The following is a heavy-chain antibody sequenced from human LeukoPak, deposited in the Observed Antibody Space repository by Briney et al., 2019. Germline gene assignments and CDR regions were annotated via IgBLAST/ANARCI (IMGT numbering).Heavy chain of an antibody. Sequence: GASVKVSCKASGGTFSSYTISWVRQAPGQGLEWMGGIIPIFGTANYAQKFQGRVTITADESTSTAYMELSSLRSEDTAVYYCARDFPGDTAMVGYWGQGTLVTVSS. J-gene: IGHJ4*02. D-gene: IGHD5-18*01. CDR2: IIPIFGTA. V-gene: IGHV1-69*13. CDR3: ARDFPGDTAMVGY. CDR1: GGTFSSYT.